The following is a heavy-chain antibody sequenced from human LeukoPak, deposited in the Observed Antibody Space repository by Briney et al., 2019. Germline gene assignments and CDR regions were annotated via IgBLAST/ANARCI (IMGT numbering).Heavy chain of an antibody. CDR3: ARAVGAQDNLDY. Sequence: GGSLRLSCAASGFTFSSYNMNWVRQAPGKGLEWVAVISYDGSNKYYADSVKGRFTISRDNSKNTLYLQMNSLRAEDTAVYYCARAVGAQDNLDYWGQGTLVTVSS. CDR1: GFTFSSYN. J-gene: IGHJ4*02. D-gene: IGHD1-26*01. V-gene: IGHV3-30*03. CDR2: ISYDGSNK.